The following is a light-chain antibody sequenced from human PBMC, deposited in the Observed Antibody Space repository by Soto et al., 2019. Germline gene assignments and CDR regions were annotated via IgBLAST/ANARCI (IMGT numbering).Light chain of an antibody. J-gene: IGLJ2*01. Sequence: QSVLTQPASVSGSPGQSITIPCTGTGSDLGAYNFVSWYQHHPGKAPKLIVFEVSNRPSGVSFRFSGSKSGNTASLPISGLQAEDEADYYCSSYKTGNNRVIFGGGTKLTVL. V-gene: IGLV2-14*01. CDR2: EVS. CDR1: GSDLGAYNF. CDR3: SSYKTGNNRVI.